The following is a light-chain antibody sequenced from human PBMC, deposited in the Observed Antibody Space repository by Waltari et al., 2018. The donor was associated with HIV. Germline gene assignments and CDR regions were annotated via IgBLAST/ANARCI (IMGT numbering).Light chain of an antibody. CDR2: SNN. CDR3: AAWDDSLKGGA. V-gene: IGLV1-44*01. Sequence: QSVLAQPPSASGTPGQRVTISCSGSPSNLGGNTVRWYQQPPGTAPKLLIYSNNERPSGVPDRLSGSTSGTSASLVISGLQSEDEADYYCAAWDDSLKGGAFGTGTKVTVL. CDR1: PSNLGGNT. J-gene: IGLJ1*01.